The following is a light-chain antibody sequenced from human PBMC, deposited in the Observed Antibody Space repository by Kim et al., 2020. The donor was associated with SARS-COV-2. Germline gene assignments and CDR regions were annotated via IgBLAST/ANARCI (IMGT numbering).Light chain of an antibody. CDR1: RLGDKY. Sequence: VSPGPTASITCSGDRLGDKYACWYQQKPGQSPVLVIYQDSKRPSGIPERFSGSNSGNTATLTISGTQAMDEADYYCQAWDSSTVVFGGGTQLTVL. CDR3: QAWDSSTVV. V-gene: IGLV3-1*01. J-gene: IGLJ2*01. CDR2: QDS.